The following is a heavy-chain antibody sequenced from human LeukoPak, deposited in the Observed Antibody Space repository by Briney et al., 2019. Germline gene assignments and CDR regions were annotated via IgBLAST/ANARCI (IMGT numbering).Heavy chain of an antibody. J-gene: IGHJ4*02. CDR1: GFTFTNAW. CDR3: TTDTVGLGYGDYGGCSD. D-gene: IGHD4-23*01. V-gene: IGHV3-15*01. CDR2: IQSKTDGGTT. Sequence: GGSQRLLCALSGFTFTNAWMNWVRQAPGRGMEWVGRIQSKTDGGTTDYAAPVKGRFTISRDDSKDTVYLQMNSLKTEDTAVYLCTTDTVGLGYGDYGGCSDWGQGTLVIVSS.